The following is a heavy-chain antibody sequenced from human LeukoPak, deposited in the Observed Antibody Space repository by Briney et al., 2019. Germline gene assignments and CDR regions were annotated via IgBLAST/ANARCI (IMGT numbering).Heavy chain of an antibody. J-gene: IGHJ3*01. Sequence: GGSLRLSCAASGFTFSDYYMSWIRQAPGKGLEWVGRISNKANSYTTEYATSVKGRFTISRDDSKDSLFLQMNDLKTEDTAVYHCTRGYSGAYIYAFDVWGQGTMVTVSS. D-gene: IGHD5-12*01. CDR1: GFTFSDYY. V-gene: IGHV3-72*01. CDR2: ISNKANSYTT. CDR3: TRGYSGAYIYAFDV.